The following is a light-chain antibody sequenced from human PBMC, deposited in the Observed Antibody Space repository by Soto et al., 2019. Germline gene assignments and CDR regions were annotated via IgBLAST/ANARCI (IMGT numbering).Light chain of an antibody. Sequence: DIVMTQSPDSLAVSLGERATINCKSSQSVFSSPHNNNYLAWYQQKPGQPPKLLIYWASTRQSGVPDRFSGSGSGTDFTLTISSLQAEDVAVYYCQQYYSIPYTFGQGTKLEIK. CDR3: QQYYSIPYT. CDR2: WAS. CDR1: QSVFSSPHNNNY. J-gene: IGKJ2*01. V-gene: IGKV4-1*01.